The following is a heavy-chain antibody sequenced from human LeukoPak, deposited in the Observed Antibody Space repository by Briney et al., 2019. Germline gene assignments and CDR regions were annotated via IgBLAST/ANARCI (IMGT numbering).Heavy chain of an antibody. J-gene: IGHJ4*02. CDR2: ISAYNGNT. CDR1: GYTFTSYG. V-gene: IGHV1-18*01. CDR3: ARDVDSSGFWVY. Sequence: ASVKVSCKASGYTFTSYGINWVRQAPGQGLEWMGWISAYNGNTNYAQKVQGRVTMTTDTSTSTAYMELRRLRSDDTAVYYCARDVDSSGFWVYWGQGTLVTVSS. D-gene: IGHD3-22*01.